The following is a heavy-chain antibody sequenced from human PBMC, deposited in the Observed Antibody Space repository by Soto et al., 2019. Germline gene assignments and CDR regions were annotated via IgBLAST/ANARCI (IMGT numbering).Heavy chain of an antibody. D-gene: IGHD3-10*01. CDR2: ISGGDDST. CDR3: AKASLARGYDSGRDV. J-gene: IGHJ6*02. Sequence: PGGSLRLSCAASGFTFSSNAMSWVRQAPGKGLEWVSSISGGDDSTYSADSVKGRFTVSRDISKNTLYLQMNSLKAEDTAVYYWAKASLARGYDSGRDVWGQGTTVTVSS. V-gene: IGHV3-23*01. CDR1: GFTFSSNA.